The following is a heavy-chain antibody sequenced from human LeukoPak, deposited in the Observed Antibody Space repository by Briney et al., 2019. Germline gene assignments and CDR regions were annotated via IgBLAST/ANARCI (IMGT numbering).Heavy chain of an antibody. D-gene: IGHD2-15*01. CDR1: GGSSRGYY. Sequence: PSETLSLTCAVYGGSSRGYYWSWIRQPPGKGLEWIGEINHSVKANYNPSLKSRVTISVDTSKNQFSLNLTSVTAADTAVYYCARAGGYCSGSGCYYWFDPWGQGTLVTVSS. V-gene: IGHV4-34*01. J-gene: IGHJ5*02. CDR3: ARAGGYCSGSGCYYWFDP. CDR2: INHSVKA.